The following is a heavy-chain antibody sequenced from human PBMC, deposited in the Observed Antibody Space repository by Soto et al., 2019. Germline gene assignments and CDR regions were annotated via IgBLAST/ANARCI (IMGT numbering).Heavy chain of an antibody. CDR3: ARVMGYSGYDEYYYYYGMDV. Sequence: QVQLQESGPGLVKPSQTLSLTCTVSGGSISSGGYYWSWIRQHPGKGLEWIGYIYYSGSTYYNPSLKSRVSLSVDTSTNRFSLKLSSVTAAVTAVYYCARVMGYSGYDEYYYYYGMDVWGQGTTVTVSS. D-gene: IGHD5-12*01. J-gene: IGHJ6*02. CDR2: IYYSGST. CDR1: GGSISSGGYY. V-gene: IGHV4-31*03.